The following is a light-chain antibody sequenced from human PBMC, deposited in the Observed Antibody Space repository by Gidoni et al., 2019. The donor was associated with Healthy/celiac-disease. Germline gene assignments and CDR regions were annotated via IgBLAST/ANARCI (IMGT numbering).Light chain of an antibody. CDR2: AAS. V-gene: IGKV1-39*01. CDR3: QQSYSTPRT. CDR1: QSISSY. J-gene: IGKJ2*02. Sequence: DIQMTPSPSSLSASVGDRVTITCRASQSISSYLNWYQQKPGKAPKLLIYAASSLQSGVPSRFSGSGSGTDFTVTISSLQPEDFATYYCQQSYSTPRTFGQGTKLEIK.